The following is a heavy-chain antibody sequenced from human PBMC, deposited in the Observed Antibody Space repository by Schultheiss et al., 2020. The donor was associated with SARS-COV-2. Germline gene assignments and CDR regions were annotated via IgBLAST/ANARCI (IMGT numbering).Heavy chain of an antibody. CDR1: GYTFTSYG. V-gene: IGHV1-18*01. J-gene: IGHJ6*02. D-gene: IGHD1-1*01. Sequence: ASVKVSCKASGYTFTSYGISWVRQAPGQGLEWMGWISAYNGNTNYAQKLQGRVTMTTDTSTSTAYMELRSLRSDDTAVYYCARDLPLGTGYYYGMDVWGQGTTVPSP. CDR3: ARDLPLGTGYYYGMDV. CDR2: ISAYNGNT.